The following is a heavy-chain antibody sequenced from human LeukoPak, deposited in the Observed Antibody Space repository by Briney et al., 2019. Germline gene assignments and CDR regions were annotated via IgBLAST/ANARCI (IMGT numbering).Heavy chain of an antibody. CDR1: GFTVSSNS. CDR3: ARAPPLLWFGEFPDY. Sequence: PGGSLRLSCTVSGFTVSSNSWSWVRQAPGKGLEWVSFIYSGGNTHYSDSVKGRFTISRDNSKNTLYLQMNSLRAEDTAVYYCARAPPLLWFGEFPDYWGQGTLVTVSS. CDR2: IYSGGNT. J-gene: IGHJ4*02. D-gene: IGHD3-10*01. V-gene: IGHV3-53*01.